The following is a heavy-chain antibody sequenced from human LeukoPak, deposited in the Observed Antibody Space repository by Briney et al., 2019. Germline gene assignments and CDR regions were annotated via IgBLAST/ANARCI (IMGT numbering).Heavy chain of an antibody. CDR3: AAYCSSTSCPRGNDY. CDR1: GFTFSSYA. J-gene: IGHJ4*02. Sequence: GGSLRLSCAASGFTFSSYAMSWVRQAPGKGPEWVSAISGSGGSTYYADSVKGRFTISRDNSKNTLYLQMNSLRAEDTAVYYCAAYCSSTSCPRGNDYWGQGTLVTVSS. CDR2: ISGSGGST. D-gene: IGHD2-2*01. V-gene: IGHV3-23*01.